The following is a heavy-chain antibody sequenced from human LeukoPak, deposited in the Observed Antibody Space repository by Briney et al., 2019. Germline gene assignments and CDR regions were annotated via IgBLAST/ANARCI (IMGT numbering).Heavy chain of an antibody. V-gene: IGHV7-4-1*02. J-gene: IGHJ5*02. CDR1: GYSFTTYA. CDR2: INPNTGNP. CDR3: AREDESMVARVNWFDP. Sequence: ASVKVSCKASGYSFTTYAMNWLRQAPGQGLEWMGWINPNTGNPTYAPGFTGRFVFSLDTSVSTAYLQISSLKAEDTAVYYCAREDESMVARVNWFDPWGQGALVTVSS. D-gene: IGHD5-12*01.